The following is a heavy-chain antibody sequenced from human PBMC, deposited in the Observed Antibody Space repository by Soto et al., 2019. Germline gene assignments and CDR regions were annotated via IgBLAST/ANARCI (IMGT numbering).Heavy chain of an antibody. V-gene: IGHV3-30-3*01. CDR1: GFTFSSYA. CDR2: ISYDGDKK. J-gene: IGHJ6*02. CDR3: GRVIVIYGTDYYHNPLGV. Sequence: GWSLRLSCAASGFTFSSYAMHWVRQAPGKGLEWVAQISYDGDKKYYADSVKGRFTISRDDSKNTLLLQMNSLRAEDTAVYYRGRVIVIYGTDYYHNPLGVWGQGTRVTVS. D-gene: IGHD3-10*01.